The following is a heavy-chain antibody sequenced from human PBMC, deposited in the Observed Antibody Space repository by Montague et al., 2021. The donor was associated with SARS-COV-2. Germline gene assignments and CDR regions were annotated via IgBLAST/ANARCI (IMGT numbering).Heavy chain of an antibody. V-gene: IGHV4-39*01. CDR3: ARREYSYGWGD. CDR2: VDYSGNT. J-gene: IGHJ4*02. D-gene: IGHD5-18*01. Sequence: SETLSLTCTVSGGSISTGSYYWSWIRQPAGKGLEWIGSVDYSGNTYYSPSLKSRLTISVDTSKNQFSLKLNSVTAADTALYYCARREYSYGWGDWGQGTLVTVSS. CDR1: GGSISTGSYY.